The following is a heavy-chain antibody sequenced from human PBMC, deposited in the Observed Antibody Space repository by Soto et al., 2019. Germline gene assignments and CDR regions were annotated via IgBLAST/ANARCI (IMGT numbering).Heavy chain of an antibody. CDR1: GGSISSGGYS. J-gene: IGHJ4*02. Sequence: SDTLSLTCAVSGGSISSGGYSWSWLRQPPGKGLEWIGYIFHSGSTYYNPSLKSRVTISVDTSKNQFSLKLSSVTAADTAVYYCARVTLRGPCYYFDYWGQGTLVTVSS. D-gene: IGHD3-16*01. CDR2: IFHSGST. V-gene: IGHV4-30-2*01. CDR3: ARVTLRGPCYYFDY.